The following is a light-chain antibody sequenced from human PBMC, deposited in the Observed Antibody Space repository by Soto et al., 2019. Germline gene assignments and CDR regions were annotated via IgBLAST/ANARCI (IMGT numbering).Light chain of an antibody. V-gene: IGLV2-14*01. J-gene: IGLJ2*01. CDR2: DVS. CDR1: SSDVGGYNY. Sequence: QSALTQPASVSGSPGQSITISCTGTSSDVGGYNYVSWYQQHPGKAPKLMIYDVSNRPSGVSNRFSGSKSGNTATLTISGLQAEDVADYYCNSYTSSRTVVFGAGTKVTVL. CDR3: NSYTSSRTVV.